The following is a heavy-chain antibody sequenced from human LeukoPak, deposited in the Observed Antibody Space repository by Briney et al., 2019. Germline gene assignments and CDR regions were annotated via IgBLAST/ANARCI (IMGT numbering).Heavy chain of an antibody. V-gene: IGHV3-21*04. Sequence: GGSLRLSCAASGFTFSSYSMNWVRQAPGKGLEWVSSISSSSSYIYYADSVKGRFTISRDNSKNTLYLQMNSLRAEDTAVYYCAKEPSPIYCSSTSCYTYYGMDVWGQGTTVTVSS. CDR2: ISSSSSYI. CDR3: AKEPSPIYCSSTSCYTYYGMDV. CDR1: GFTFSSYS. J-gene: IGHJ6*02. D-gene: IGHD2-2*02.